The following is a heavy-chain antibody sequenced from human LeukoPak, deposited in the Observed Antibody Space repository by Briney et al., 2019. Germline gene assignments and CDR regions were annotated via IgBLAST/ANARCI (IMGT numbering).Heavy chain of an antibody. J-gene: IGHJ6*02. D-gene: IGHD3-16*01. V-gene: IGHV3-21*01. CDR3: ARDLYGTYGMDV. CDR1: GLTFSSYS. CDR2: ISSSSSYI. Sequence: GGSLRLSCAASGLTFSSYSMNWVRQAPGKGLEWVSSISSSSSYIYYADSVKGRFTISRDNAKNSLYLQMNSLRAEDTAVYYCARDLYGTYGMDVWGQGTTVTVSS.